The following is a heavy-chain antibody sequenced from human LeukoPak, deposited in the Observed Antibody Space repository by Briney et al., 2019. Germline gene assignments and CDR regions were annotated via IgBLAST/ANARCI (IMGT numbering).Heavy chain of an antibody. CDR1: GFTVNNNR. Sequence: PGGSLRLSCAASGFTVNNNRMGWVRQAPGKGLEWVSITYSGGTTYYADSVRGRFTISRDNSRNTVFLQMNSLRAEDTAVYYCAKAAWYDFWSYFDYWGQGTLVTVSS. CDR2: TYSGGTT. J-gene: IGHJ4*02. V-gene: IGHV3-53*05. D-gene: IGHD3-3*01. CDR3: AKAAWYDFWSYFDY.